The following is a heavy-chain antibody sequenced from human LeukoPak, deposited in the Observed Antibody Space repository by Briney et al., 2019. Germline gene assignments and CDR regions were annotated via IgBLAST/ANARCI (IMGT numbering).Heavy chain of an antibody. CDR3: TTASPGTLDY. CDR1: GFTFRNVW. D-gene: IGHD6-13*01. J-gene: IGHJ4*02. V-gene: IGHV3-15*01. Sequence: GGSLRLSCAASGFTFRNVWMSWVRQAPGKGLEWVGRIKSKTDGRTTDDAAPVKGRFTISRDDSKNTLYLQMNSLTTEDTAVYYCTTASPGTLDYWGQGTLVTVSS. CDR2: IKSKTDGRTT.